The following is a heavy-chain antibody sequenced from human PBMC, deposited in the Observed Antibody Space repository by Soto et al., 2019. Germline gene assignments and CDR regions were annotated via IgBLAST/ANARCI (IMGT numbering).Heavy chain of an antibody. Sequence: SETLSLTCTVSGGSISSYYWSWIRQPPGKGLEWIGYIYYSGSTNYNPSLKSRVTISVDTSKNLFSLKLSSVTAADTAVYYCARRRGDYAFDIWGQGTMVTVSS. CDR3: ARRRGDYAFDI. V-gene: IGHV4-59*08. J-gene: IGHJ3*02. CDR1: GGSISSYY. CDR2: IYYSGST. D-gene: IGHD3-16*01.